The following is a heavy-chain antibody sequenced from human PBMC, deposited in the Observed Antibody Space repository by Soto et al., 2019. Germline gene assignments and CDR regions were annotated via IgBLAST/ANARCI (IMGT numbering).Heavy chain of an antibody. CDR2: IIPLLNIP. J-gene: IGHJ6*02. CDR1: GGTFSRNT. Sequence: QVQLVQSGAEVKKPGSSVKVSCKASGGTFSRNTISWVRQAPGQGLEWMGRIIPLLNIPNYAQNFQARVMMTADRSTTTVYMEVSSLKSEDTAVYYCARDRGLVSAVGGKMVNHYGLDVWGQGTTVTVSS. CDR3: ARDRGLVSAVGGKMVNHYGLDV. V-gene: IGHV1-69*08. D-gene: IGHD3-10*01.